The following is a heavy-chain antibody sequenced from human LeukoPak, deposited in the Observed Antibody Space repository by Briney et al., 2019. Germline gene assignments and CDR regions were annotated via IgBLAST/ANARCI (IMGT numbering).Heavy chain of an antibody. CDR3: AMQLGSSWFDP. J-gene: IGHJ5*02. D-gene: IGHD6-13*01. Sequence: PSETLSLTCTVSGGSISSSSYYWGWIRQPAGKGLEWIGRIYTSGSTNYNPSLKSRVTISVDTSKNQFSLKLSSVTAADTAVYYCAMQLGSSWFDPWGQGTLVTVSS. CDR1: GGSISSSSYY. V-gene: IGHV4-61*02. CDR2: IYTSGST.